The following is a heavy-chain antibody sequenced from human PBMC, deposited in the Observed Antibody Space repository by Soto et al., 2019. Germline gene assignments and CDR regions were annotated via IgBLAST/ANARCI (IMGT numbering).Heavy chain of an antibody. CDR2: IIPMFGTA. V-gene: IGHV1-69*12. D-gene: IGHD5-18*01. Sequence: QVQLVQSGAEVKKPESSVKVSCKAPGGTFSTYAISWVRQAPGQGLEWMGGIIPMFGTANYAQRFQDTVTITADESTNTVYMELSSLRSEALAVYFCTSGIQLWLRRITTGYSGWGQGTLVTVSS. CDR3: TSGIQLWLRRITTGYSG. CDR1: GGTFSTYA. J-gene: IGHJ4*02.